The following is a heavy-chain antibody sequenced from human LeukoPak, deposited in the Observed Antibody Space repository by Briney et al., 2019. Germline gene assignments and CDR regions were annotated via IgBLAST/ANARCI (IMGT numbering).Heavy chain of an antibody. J-gene: IGHJ5*02. CDR3: ARDPGHAQGELSFRFDP. Sequence: SETLSLTCDVHGEFFSGFYWSWIRQSPGKGLEWIGDIYYSGSTNYNPSLKSRVIISVDTSKNQFSLNLSSVTAADTAVYYCARDPGHAQGELSFRFDPWGQGTLVTVAS. CDR1: GEFFSGFY. CDR2: IYYSGST. D-gene: IGHD3-16*02. V-gene: IGHV4-34*11.